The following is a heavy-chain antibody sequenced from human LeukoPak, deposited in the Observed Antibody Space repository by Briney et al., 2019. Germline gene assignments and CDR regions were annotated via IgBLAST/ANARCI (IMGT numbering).Heavy chain of an antibody. J-gene: IGHJ4*02. CDR2: IRYDEANK. D-gene: IGHD2-2*01. Sequence: GGSLRLSCAASGFTFINYGMHWVRQAPGKGPEWVAFIRYDEANKYYADSVKGRSTISRDNSKNTLYLEMNSLRAEDTAVYYCAKAYCGSTVCYGGGKIDYWGQGTLVTVSS. V-gene: IGHV3-30*02. CDR3: AKAYCGSTVCYGGGKIDY. CDR1: GFTFINYG.